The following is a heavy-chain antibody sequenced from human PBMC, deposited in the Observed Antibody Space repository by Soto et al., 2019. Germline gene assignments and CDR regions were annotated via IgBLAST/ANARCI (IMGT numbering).Heavy chain of an antibody. D-gene: IGHD6-19*01. J-gene: IGHJ4*02. V-gene: IGHV1-3*01. CDR1: GYTFTSYA. CDR3: ARDPGDIAVAGLFDY. Sequence: QVQLVQSGAEVKKPGASVKVSCKASGYTFTSYAMHWVRQAPGQRLEWMGWINAGNGNTKYSQKFQGRVTITRDTSASTGYRELSSLRSEDTAVYYCARDPGDIAVAGLFDYWGQGTLVTVSS. CDR2: INAGNGNT.